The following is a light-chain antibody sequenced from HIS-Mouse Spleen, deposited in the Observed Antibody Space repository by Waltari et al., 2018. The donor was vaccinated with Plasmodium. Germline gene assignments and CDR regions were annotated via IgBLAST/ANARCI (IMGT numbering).Light chain of an antibody. CDR2: DVS. V-gene: IGLV2-11*01. CDR1: SSDVGGYSY. Sequence: QSALTQPRSVSGSPGPSVPISCTATSSDVGGYSYVSGYQQPPGKAPNLMIYDVSKRPSGVPDRFSGSKSGNTASLTISGLQAEDEADYYCCSYAGSYTLVFGGGTKLTVL. J-gene: IGLJ2*01. CDR3: CSYAGSYTLV.